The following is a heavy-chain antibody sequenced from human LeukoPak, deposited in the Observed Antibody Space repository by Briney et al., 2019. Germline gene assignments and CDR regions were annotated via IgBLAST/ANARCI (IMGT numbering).Heavy chain of an antibody. D-gene: IGHD3-16*02. J-gene: IGHJ4*02. CDR1: GLTFSRYD. CDR2: ISDSGTTT. CDR3: AKGFGGVIVIPYYFDY. V-gene: IGHV3-23*01. Sequence: PGGSLRLSCAASGLTFSRYDMTWVRQAAGKGLEWVSAISDSGTTTYYAGSVRGRFTISRDNSRNTLYLQMIDLRAEDTAIYYCAKGFGGVIVIPYYFDYWGQGTLVTVSS.